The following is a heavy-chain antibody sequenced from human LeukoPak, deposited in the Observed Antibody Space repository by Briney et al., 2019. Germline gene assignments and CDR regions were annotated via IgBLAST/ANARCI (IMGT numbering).Heavy chain of an antibody. V-gene: IGHV1-69*04. CDR3: AYIVPDLGTTEDY. D-gene: IGHD4-17*01. CDR1: GGTFSSYA. J-gene: IGHJ4*02. CDR2: IIPILGIA. Sequence: SVKVSCKASGGTFSSYAISWVRQAPGQGLEWVGRIIPILGIANYAQKFQGRVAITADKSTSTAYMGLSSLRSEDTAVYYCAYIVPDLGTTEDYWGQGTLVTVSS.